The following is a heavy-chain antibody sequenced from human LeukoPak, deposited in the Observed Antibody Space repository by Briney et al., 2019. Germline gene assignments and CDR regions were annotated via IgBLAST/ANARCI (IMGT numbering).Heavy chain of an antibody. CDR2: IVVGSGNT. V-gene: IGHV1-58*02. CDR3: AAGLVVVPAAMKDKSYYFDY. D-gene: IGHD2-2*01. CDR1: GFTFTSSA. Sequence: SVKVSCKASGFTFTSSAMQWVRQARGQRLEWIGWIVVGSGNTNYAQKFQERVTITRDMSTSTAYMELSSLRSEDTAVYYCAAGLVVVPAAMKDKSYYFDYWGQGTLVTVSS. J-gene: IGHJ4*02.